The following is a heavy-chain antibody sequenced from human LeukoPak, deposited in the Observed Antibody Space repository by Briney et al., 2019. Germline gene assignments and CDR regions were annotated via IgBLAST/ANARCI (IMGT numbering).Heavy chain of an antibody. J-gene: IGHJ4*02. D-gene: IGHD4-17*01. CDR2: IDPSDSYT. V-gene: IGHV5-10-1*01. CDR3: ARHATTVTNPYYFDY. CDR1: GYSFTSYW. Sequence: GESLRISCKGSGYSFTSYWISWVRQMPGKGLEWMGRIDPSDSYTNYSPSSQGHVTISADKSISTAYLQWSSLKASDTAMYYCARHATTVTNPYYFDYWGQGTLVTVSS.